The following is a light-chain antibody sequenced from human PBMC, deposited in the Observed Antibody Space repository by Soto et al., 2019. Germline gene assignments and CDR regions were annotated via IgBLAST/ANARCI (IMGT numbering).Light chain of an antibody. CDR3: SSFDGNNIDV. CDR1: SSDVGGNNY. CDR2: EVN. V-gene: IGLV2-8*01. J-gene: IGLJ1*01. Sequence: QSALTQPPSASGSPGQSVTISCIGTSSDVGGNNYVSWYQQHPGKAPRLMIYEVNKRPSGVPDRFSGSKSGNMASLTVSGLQAEDESDYYCSSFDGNNIDVFGTGTKLTVL.